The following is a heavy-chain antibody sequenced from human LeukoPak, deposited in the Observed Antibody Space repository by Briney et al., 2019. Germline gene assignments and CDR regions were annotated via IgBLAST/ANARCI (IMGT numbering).Heavy chain of an antibody. CDR1: GGTFSSYS. Sequence: ASVKVSCKASGGTFSSYSISWVRQAPGQGLEWMGGIIPIFGTANYAQKFQGRVTITTDESTSTAYMELSSLRSEDTAVYYCARGPNYYDSSGYSGYYYYYMDVWGKGTTVTVSS. CDR3: ARGPNYYDSSGYSGYYYYYMDV. D-gene: IGHD3-22*01. V-gene: IGHV1-69*05. J-gene: IGHJ6*03. CDR2: IIPIFGTA.